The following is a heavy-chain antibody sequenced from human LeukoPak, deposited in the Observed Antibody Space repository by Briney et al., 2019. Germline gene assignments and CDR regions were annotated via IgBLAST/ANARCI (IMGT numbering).Heavy chain of an antibody. Sequence: SETLSLTCAVYGGSFSGYYWSWIRQPPGKGLEWIGEINHSGSTNYNPSLKSRVTISVDTSKNQFSLKLSSVTAADTAVYYCARGRRRSDYWGQGTLVTASS. J-gene: IGHJ4*02. CDR2: INHSGST. CDR3: ARGRRRSDY. V-gene: IGHV4-34*01. CDR1: GGSFSGYY.